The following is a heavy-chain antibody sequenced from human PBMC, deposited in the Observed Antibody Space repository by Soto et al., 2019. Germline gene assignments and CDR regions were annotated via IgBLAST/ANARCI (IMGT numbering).Heavy chain of an antibody. D-gene: IGHD4-17*01. CDR3: ARAGDYGAHGMDV. CDR2: IYYSGST. V-gene: IGHV4-31*03. CDR1: GGSISSGGYY. J-gene: IGHJ6*02. Sequence: SETLSLTCTVSGGSISSGGYYWSWIRQHPGKGLEWIGYIYYSGSTYYNPSLKSRVTISVDTSKNQFSLKLSSVTAADTAVYYCARAGDYGAHGMDVWGQGTTVTVSS.